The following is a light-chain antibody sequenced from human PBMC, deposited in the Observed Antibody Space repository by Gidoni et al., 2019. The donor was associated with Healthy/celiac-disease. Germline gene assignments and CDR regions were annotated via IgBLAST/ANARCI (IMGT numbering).Light chain of an antibody. V-gene: IGKV3-11*01. CDR1: QSVSSY. CDR2: DAS. Sequence: IVLTPSPATLSLSPGERATLPCRASQSVSSYLAWYQQKPGQAPRLLIYDASNRATGIPARCSGSGSGTEVTITISSIEHEDVAVYYCQQRSNWHPITFGQGTRLEIK. CDR3: QQRSNWHPIT. J-gene: IGKJ5*01.